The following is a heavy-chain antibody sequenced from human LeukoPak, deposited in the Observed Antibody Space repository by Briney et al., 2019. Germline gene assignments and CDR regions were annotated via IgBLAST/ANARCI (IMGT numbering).Heavy chain of an antibody. V-gene: IGHV3-23*01. D-gene: IGHD3-22*01. Sequence: GASLRLSCAASGFTFNFYAMSWDRQAPGKGPEWVAGIRTSGSTTYYADSVKGRFTISRDNSKNTLYLQMDSLGVEDTAVYYCAKSSGAGAYLYGMDVWGHGTTVSVS. CDR3: AKSSGAGAYLYGMDV. J-gene: IGHJ6*02. CDR1: GFTFNFYA. CDR2: IRTSGSTT.